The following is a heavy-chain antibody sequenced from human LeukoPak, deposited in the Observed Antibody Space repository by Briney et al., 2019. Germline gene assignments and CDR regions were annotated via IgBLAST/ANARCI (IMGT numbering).Heavy chain of an antibody. CDR2: INHSGST. D-gene: IGHD3-22*01. V-gene: IGHV4-34*01. J-gene: IGHJ4*02. CDR3: ARVEVDSSGYYYDYFDY. CDR1: GGSFSGYY. Sequence: SETLSLTCAVYGGSFSGYYWSWIRQPPGKGLEWIGEINHSGSTNYNPSLKSRVTISVDTSKNQFSLKLSSGTAADTAVYYCARVEVDSSGYYYDYFDYWGQGTLVTVSS.